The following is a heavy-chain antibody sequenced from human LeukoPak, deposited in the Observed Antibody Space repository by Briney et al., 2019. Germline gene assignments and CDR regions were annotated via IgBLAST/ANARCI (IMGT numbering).Heavy chain of an antibody. CDR2: ISSSGSTI. V-gene: IGHV3-48*04. J-gene: IGHJ4*02. CDR1: GFTFSSYW. CDR3: ARHDYYDFWSGYSAR. Sequence: GGSLRLSCAASGFTFSSYWMSWVRQAPGKGLEWVSYISSSGSTIYYADSVKGRFTISRDNAKNSLYLQMNSLRAEDTAVYYCARHDYYDFWSGYSARWGQGTLVTVSS. D-gene: IGHD3-3*01.